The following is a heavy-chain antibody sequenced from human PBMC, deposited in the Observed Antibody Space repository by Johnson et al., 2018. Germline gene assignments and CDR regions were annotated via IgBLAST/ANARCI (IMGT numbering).Heavy chain of an antibody. CDR1: GFIFSSYG. Sequence: VQLVESGGGVVQPGRSLRLSCAASGFIFSSYGMNWVRQAPGKGLEWVSGISWNSGSMGYAEYVRGRFTISRDNARNSLYLQMSSLRAEDTAVYYCARGASWSGDYYYYGMDVWGQGTTVTVSS. CDR3: ARGASWSGDYYYYGMDV. J-gene: IGHJ6*02. D-gene: IGHD3-3*01. V-gene: IGHV3-9*01. CDR2: ISWNSGSM.